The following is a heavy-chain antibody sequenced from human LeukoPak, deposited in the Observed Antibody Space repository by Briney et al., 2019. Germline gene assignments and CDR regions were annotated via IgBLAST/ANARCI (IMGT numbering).Heavy chain of an antibody. D-gene: IGHD3-3*01. Sequence: GGSLRLSCAASGFTFSSYAMSWVRQAPGKGLEWVSAISGSGGSTYYADSVKGRFTISRDNSKNTLYLQMNSLRAEDTAVYYCAKSGHYDFWSGYYTDYWGQGTLVTVSS. CDR3: AKSGHYDFWSGYYTDY. J-gene: IGHJ4*02. V-gene: IGHV3-23*01. CDR1: GFTFSSYA. CDR2: ISGSGGST.